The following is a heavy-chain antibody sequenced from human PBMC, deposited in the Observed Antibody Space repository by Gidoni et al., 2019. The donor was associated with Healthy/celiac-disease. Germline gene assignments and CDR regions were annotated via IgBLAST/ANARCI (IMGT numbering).Heavy chain of an antibody. Sequence: EVQLVESGGGLVQPGGSLRLSCAASGFTVSSNYMSWVRQAPGKGLEWISVIYSGGSTYYADSVEDRFTISRDNSKNTLYLQMNSLRAEDTAVYYCARLQYGSLDYWGQGTLVTVSS. V-gene: IGHV3-66*01. CDR3: ARLQYGSLDY. CDR2: IYSGGST. D-gene: IGHD4-17*01. CDR1: GFTVSSNY. J-gene: IGHJ4*02.